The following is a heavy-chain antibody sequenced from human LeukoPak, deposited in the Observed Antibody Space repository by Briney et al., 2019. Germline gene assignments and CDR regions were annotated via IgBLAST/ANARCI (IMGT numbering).Heavy chain of an antibody. CDR2: ISGSGGST. V-gene: IGHV3-23*01. J-gene: IGHJ6*02. Sequence: PGGSLRLSCAASGFTFSSYAMSWVRQAPGKGLEWVSAISGSGGSTYYADSVKGRFTISRDNSKNTLYLQMNSLRAEDTAVYYCAKDFFAFPDYDFWSYGMDVWGQGTTVTVSS. CDR3: AKDFFAFPDYDFWSYGMDV. CDR1: GFTFSSYA. D-gene: IGHD3-3*01.